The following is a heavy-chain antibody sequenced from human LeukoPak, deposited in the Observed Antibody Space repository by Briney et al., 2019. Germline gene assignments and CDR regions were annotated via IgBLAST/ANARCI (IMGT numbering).Heavy chain of an antibody. V-gene: IGHV3-33*01. CDR1: GFTFSSYG. Sequence: GGSLRLSCAASGFTFSSYGMHWVRQAPGKGLEWVAVMWYDGSNKYYADSVKGRFTISRDNSKNTLYLQMNSLRAEDTAVYYCARDSRRYYYGSGSPPEFDPWGQGTLVTVSS. CDR2: MWYDGSNK. CDR3: ARDSRRYYYGSGSPPEFDP. D-gene: IGHD3-10*01. J-gene: IGHJ5*02.